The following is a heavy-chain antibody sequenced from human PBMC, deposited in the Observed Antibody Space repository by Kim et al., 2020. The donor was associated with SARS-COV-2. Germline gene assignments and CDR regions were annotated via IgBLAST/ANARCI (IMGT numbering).Heavy chain of an antibody. CDR3: ARAQWKYSSPDY. V-gene: IGHV4-59*12. D-gene: IGHD6-13*01. J-gene: IGHJ4*02. CDR1: GGSITSYF. Sequence: SETLSLTCTVSGGSITSYFWSWIRQPPGKGLEWIGYVYYGGSSGYSPSLKSRVTISVDASTKQLSLKLTSVTAADTAVYYCARAQWKYSSPDYWGQGTLVTVSS. CDR2: VYYGGSS.